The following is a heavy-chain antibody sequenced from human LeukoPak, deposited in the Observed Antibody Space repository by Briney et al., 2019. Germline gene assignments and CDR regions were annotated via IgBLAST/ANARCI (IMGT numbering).Heavy chain of an antibody. J-gene: IGHJ4*02. D-gene: IGHD1-26*01. CDR3: AKSKWEEGYFDY. CDR1: GFTFSSYA. CDR2: ISGSGGST. Sequence: PGGSLRLSCAASGFTFSSYAMRWVRQAPGEGLEWVSAISGSGGSTYYADSVKGRFNISRDNSKNTLYLQMNSLRAEDTAVYYCAKSKWEEGYFDYWGQGTLVTVSS. V-gene: IGHV3-23*01.